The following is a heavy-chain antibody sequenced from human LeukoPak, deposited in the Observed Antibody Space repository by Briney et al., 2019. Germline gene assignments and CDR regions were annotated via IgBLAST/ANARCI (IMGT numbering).Heavy chain of an antibody. CDR2: IYITGST. V-gene: IGHV4-4*07. Sequence: PSETLSLTCTVSGASISSYYWSWIRQSAGKGLEWIGRIYITGSTNYNPSLKSRVTMSLDTSKNQFSLKLSSVTAADTAVYYCARDIGSRWYAVWYDPWGQGTLVTVSS. CDR3: ARDIGSRWYAVWYDP. CDR1: GASISSYY. J-gene: IGHJ5*02. D-gene: IGHD6-13*01.